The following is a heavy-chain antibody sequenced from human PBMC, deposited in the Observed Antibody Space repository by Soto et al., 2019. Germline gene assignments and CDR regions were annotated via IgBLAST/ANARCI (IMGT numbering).Heavy chain of an antibody. CDR1: GYSFTSYW. V-gene: IGHV5-10-1*01. CDR3: ARRDPITMIVVATKDDAFDI. D-gene: IGHD3-22*01. J-gene: IGHJ3*02. Sequence: GESLKISCKGSGYSFTSYWISWVRQMPGKGLEWMGRIDPSDSYTNYSPSFQGHVTISADKSISTAYLQWSSLKASDTAMYYCARRDPITMIVVATKDDAFDIWGQGTMVT. CDR2: IDPSDSYT.